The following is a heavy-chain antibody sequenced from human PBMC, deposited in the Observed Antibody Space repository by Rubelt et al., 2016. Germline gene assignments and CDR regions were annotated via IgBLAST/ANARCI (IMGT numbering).Heavy chain of an antibody. V-gene: IGHV1-2*02. J-gene: IGHJ6*02. Sequence: QVQLVQSGAEVKKPGASVKVSCKASGYTFTSYYMHWVRQAPGQGLEWMGIINPNSGGTNYAQKFLGRVTMTRDTSMSTAYMELSRLRSDDTAVYYCARVLVRGVIIVYYYGMDVWGQGTTVTVSS. CDR2: INPNSGGT. CDR1: GYTFTSYY. CDR3: ARVLVRGVIIVYYYGMDV. D-gene: IGHD3-10*01.